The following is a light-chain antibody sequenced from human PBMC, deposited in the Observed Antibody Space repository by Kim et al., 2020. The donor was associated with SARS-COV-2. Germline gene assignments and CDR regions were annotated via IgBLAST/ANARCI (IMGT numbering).Light chain of an antibody. CDR1: QSVSSY. J-gene: IGKJ1*01. Sequence: LYPGERATLSCRASQSVSSYLAWYQQKPGQAPRLLIYDASNRATGIPARFSGSGSGTDFTLTISSLEPEDFAVYYCQQRSNWPALFGQGTKVDIK. V-gene: IGKV3-11*01. CDR3: QQRSNWPAL. CDR2: DAS.